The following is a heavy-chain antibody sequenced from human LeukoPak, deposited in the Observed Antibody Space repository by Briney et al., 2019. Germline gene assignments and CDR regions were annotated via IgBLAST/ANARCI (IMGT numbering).Heavy chain of an antibody. Sequence: SETLSLTCAVSSYSISSGYYWGWIQQPPGKGLEWIGSIYHSGSTYYNPSLKSRVTISVDTSKNQFSLKLSSVTAADTAVYYCARRLNPDYWGQGTLVTVSS. V-gene: IGHV4-38-2*01. D-gene: IGHD2-8*01. CDR3: ARRLNPDY. J-gene: IGHJ4*02. CDR1: SYSISSGYY. CDR2: IYHSGST.